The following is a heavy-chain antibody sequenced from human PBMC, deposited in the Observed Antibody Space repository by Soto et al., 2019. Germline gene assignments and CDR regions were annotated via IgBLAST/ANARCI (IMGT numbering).Heavy chain of an antibody. CDR1: GASIAGSSY. V-gene: IGHV4-4*07. Sequence: SETLSLTCSVSGASIAGSSYWSWIRQPAGKGLEWIGRFSLSGTTDYSPSLRSRVTMSADVSKNQFSLRLTSVTAADTALYYCARGMTPPGAPAWYYFDSWGQGTLVTVSS. D-gene: IGHD2-8*02. CDR2: FSLSGTT. J-gene: IGHJ4*02. CDR3: ARGMTPPGAPAWYYFDS.